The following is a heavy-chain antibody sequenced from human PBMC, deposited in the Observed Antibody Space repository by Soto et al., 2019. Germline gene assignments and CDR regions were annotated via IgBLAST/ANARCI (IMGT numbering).Heavy chain of an antibody. D-gene: IGHD3-22*01. CDR3: VHMLADDYYDSSGYSFFDD. J-gene: IGHJ4*02. CDR1: GFSLSTSGVG. Sequence: SGPTLVNPTQTLTLTCTFSGFSLSTSGVGVGWIRQPPGKALEWLALIYCDDDKRYSPSLKSSFTFTKYTSKNQVVLTMTNMYPVDTSTYYCVHMLADDYYDSSGYSFFDDWGQGTLVTVSS. V-gene: IGHV2-5*02. CDR2: IYCDDDK.